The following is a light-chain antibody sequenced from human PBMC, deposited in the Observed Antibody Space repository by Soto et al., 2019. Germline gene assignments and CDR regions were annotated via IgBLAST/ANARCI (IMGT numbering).Light chain of an antibody. CDR1: QSIGRR. CDR3: QQYNSYSTWT. CDR2: DAS. V-gene: IGKV1-5*01. J-gene: IGKJ1*01. Sequence: DIQMTQSPSTLSASVGDRVTITCRASQSIGRRLAWYQQKPGKAPKLLIYDASSLKSGVPSRFSGSGSGTEFTLTISSLQPDDFATYYCQQYNSYSTWTFGQGTKVDIK.